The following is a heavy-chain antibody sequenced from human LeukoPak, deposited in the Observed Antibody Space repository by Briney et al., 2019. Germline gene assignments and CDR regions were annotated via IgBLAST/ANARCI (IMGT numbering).Heavy chain of an antibody. D-gene: IGHD6-19*01. Sequence: GGSLRLSCAASRFTFSTYSMNWVRQAPGKGLEWVSSISSSGSYIYSKDSLKGRFTISRDNAKNSLYLQMNSLRAEDTAVYYCARALTVAGTDWYFDLWGRGTLVTVSS. CDR2: ISSSGSYI. CDR1: RFTFSTYS. V-gene: IGHV3-21*01. CDR3: ARALTVAGTDWYFDL. J-gene: IGHJ2*01.